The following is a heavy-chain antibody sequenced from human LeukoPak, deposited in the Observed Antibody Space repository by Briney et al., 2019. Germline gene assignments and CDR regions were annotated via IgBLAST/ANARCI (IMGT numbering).Heavy chain of an antibody. CDR1: GGSISSYY. CDR3: ARANRYSYGLNWFDP. V-gene: IGHV4-59*01. J-gene: IGHJ5*02. CDR2: IYYSGST. Sequence: SETLSPTCTVSGGSISSYYWSWIRQPPGEGLEWIGYIYYSGSTNYNPSLKYRVTISVDTSKNQFSLKLSSVTAADTAVYYCARANRYSYGLNWFDPWGQGTLVTVSS. D-gene: IGHD5-18*01.